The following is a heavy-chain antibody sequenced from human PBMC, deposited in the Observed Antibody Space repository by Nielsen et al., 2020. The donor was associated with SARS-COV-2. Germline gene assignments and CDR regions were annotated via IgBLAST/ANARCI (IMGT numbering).Heavy chain of an antibody. V-gene: IGHV1-46*01. D-gene: IGHD2-2*01. Sequence: WVRQAPGQGLEWMGIINPSGGSTSYAQKFQGRVTMTRDTSTSTVYMELSSLRSDDTAVYYCARELAYCSSATCYNWFDPWGQGTLVTVSS. CDR2: INPSGGST. CDR3: ARELAYCSSATCYNWFDP. J-gene: IGHJ5*02.